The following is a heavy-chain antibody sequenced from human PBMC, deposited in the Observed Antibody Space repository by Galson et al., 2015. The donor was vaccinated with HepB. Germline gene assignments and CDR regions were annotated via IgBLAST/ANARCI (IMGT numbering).Heavy chain of an antibody. CDR3: ARVCSGWGGSCYEDSYYYYGMDV. Sequence: SVKVSCKASGYTFTSYAMHWVRQAPGQRLEWMGWINAGNGNTKYSQKFQGRVTITRDASASTAYMELSSLRSEDTAVYYCARVCSGWGGSCYEDSYYYYGMDVWGQGTTVTVSS. CDR2: INAGNGNT. CDR1: GYTFTSYA. D-gene: IGHD2-15*01. V-gene: IGHV1-3*01. J-gene: IGHJ6*02.